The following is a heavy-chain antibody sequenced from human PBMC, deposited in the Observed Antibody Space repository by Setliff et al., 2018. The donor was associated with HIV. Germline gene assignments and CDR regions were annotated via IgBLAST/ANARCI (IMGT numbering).Heavy chain of an antibody. CDR3: ASSMGSHDAFDI. V-gene: IGHV4-39*07. D-gene: IGHD2-8*01. CDR2: IYYSGSP. J-gene: IGHJ3*02. Sequence: SETLSLTCTVSGGSISSSSYYWGWIRQSPGKGLEWIGNIYYSGSPNYNPSLKSRVTISVDTSKNQFSLKLSSVTAADTAMYYCASSMGSHDAFDIWGQGTMVTVSS. CDR1: GGSISSSSYY.